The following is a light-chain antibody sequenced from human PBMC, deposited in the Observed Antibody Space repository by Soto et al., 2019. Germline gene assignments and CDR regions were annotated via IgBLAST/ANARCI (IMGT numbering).Light chain of an antibody. V-gene: IGKV1-39*01. CDR2: AAS. CDR3: QQSYSNPRT. CDR1: QSISSY. J-gene: IGKJ1*01. Sequence: DIHITQSPSSLSASEGDRVTITCRAGQSISSYLNWYQQKTGEAPNLLIYAASSLQSGVPSRFSGSGSGTDFSLTISSLQPEDFATYYCQQSYSNPRTFGQGTKVDIK.